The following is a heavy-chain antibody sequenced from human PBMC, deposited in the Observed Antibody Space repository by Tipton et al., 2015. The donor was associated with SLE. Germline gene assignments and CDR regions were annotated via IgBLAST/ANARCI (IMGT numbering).Heavy chain of an antibody. J-gene: IGHJ4*02. CDR3: ARDLGHGGDSDY. CDR2: IYFSGQT. CDR1: GDSISTDNYY. V-gene: IGHV4-61*09. D-gene: IGHD3/OR15-3a*01. Sequence: TLSLTCTVSGDSISTDNYYWGWTRQPAGKALEWIGHIYFSGQTYYNPSLKSRVTISMDRAKNQFFLKVTSVIASDAAMYYCARDLGHGGDSDYWGQGTLVTVSS.